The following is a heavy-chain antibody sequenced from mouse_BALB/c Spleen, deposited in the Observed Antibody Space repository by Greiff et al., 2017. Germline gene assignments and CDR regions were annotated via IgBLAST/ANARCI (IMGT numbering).Heavy chain of an antibody. CDR1: GYSITSGYY. J-gene: IGHJ1*01. V-gene: IGHV3-6*02. CDR3: ASTTVVFYWYFDV. CDR2: ISYDGSN. Sequence: VQLQQSGPGLVKPSQSLSLTCSVTGYSITSGYYWNWIRQFPGNKLEWMGYISYDGSNNYNPSLKNRISITRDTSKNQFFLKLNSVTTEDTATYYCASTTVVFYWYFDVWGAGTTVTVSS. D-gene: IGHD1-1*01.